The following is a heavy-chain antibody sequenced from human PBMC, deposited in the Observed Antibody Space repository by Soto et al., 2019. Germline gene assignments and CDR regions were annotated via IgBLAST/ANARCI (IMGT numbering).Heavy chain of an antibody. CDR1: GGSFSGYD. V-gene: IGHV4-34*01. CDR3: ARGHVEVYCSSTSCYRGSNWFDP. D-gene: IGHD2-2*01. Sequence: QVQLQQWGAGLLKPSETLSLTCAVYGGSFSGYDWSWIRQPPGKGLEWIGEINHSGSTNYNPSLKRRVTISVDTSKNQFSLELSSVTAADTAVYYCARGHVEVYCSSTSCYRGSNWFDPRGQGTLVTVSS. J-gene: IGHJ5*02. CDR2: INHSGST.